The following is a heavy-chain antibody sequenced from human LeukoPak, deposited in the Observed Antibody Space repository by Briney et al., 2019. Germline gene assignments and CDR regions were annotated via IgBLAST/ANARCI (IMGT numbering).Heavy chain of an antibody. Sequence: GGSLRLSCAASGFTFSSYSMNWVRQAPGKGLEWVSSISSSSSYIYYADSVKGRFTISRDNAKNTLYLQMNSLRAEDTAVYYCARDDYGDYSGMDVWGQGTTVTVSS. CDR1: GFTFSSYS. CDR3: ARDDYGDYSGMDV. V-gene: IGHV3-21*01. D-gene: IGHD4-17*01. J-gene: IGHJ6*02. CDR2: ISSSSSYI.